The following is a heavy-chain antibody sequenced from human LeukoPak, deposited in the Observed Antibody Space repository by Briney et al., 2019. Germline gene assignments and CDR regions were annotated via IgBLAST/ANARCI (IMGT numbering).Heavy chain of an antibody. V-gene: IGHV4-39*07. D-gene: IGHD1-26*01. CDR2: IYHSGST. Sequence: SETLSLTCIVSGASISSSSHYWGWIRQPPGKGLEWIGSIYHSGSTYYNPSLKSRVTISVDTSKNQFSLKLSSVTAADTAVYYCATYSGSYMDVWGKGTTVTVSS. J-gene: IGHJ6*03. CDR3: ATYSGSYMDV. CDR1: GASISSSSHY.